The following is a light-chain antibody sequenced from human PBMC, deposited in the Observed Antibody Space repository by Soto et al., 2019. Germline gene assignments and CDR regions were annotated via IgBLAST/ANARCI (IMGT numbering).Light chain of an antibody. V-gene: IGLV2-14*01. CDR1: SSDVGGYNY. CDR3: SSYTSSSTGV. J-gene: IGLJ1*01. Sequence: QSVLTQPASVSGSPGQSITISCTGTSSDVGGYNYVSWYQQHPGKAPKLMIYDVSNRPSGVSNRFSGSKSGNTASLTISGPQAVDEADYYCSSYTSSSTGVFGTGTKVTVL. CDR2: DVS.